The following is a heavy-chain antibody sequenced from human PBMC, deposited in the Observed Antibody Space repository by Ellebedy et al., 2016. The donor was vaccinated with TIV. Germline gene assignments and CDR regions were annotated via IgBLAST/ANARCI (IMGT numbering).Heavy chain of an antibody. Sequence: MPSETLSLTCTVSGGSINNTNSYWGWVRQPPGKGLEWIGAIFYTGKTYYNPSLKGRVTISVARSKNQFSLNLNSVTAADTAVYFCAKDTNAVAVGDSWGQGTLVTVSS. CDR3: AKDTNAVAVGDS. V-gene: IGHV4-39*07. J-gene: IGHJ4*02. CDR2: IFYTGKT. D-gene: IGHD6-19*01. CDR1: GGSINNTNSY.